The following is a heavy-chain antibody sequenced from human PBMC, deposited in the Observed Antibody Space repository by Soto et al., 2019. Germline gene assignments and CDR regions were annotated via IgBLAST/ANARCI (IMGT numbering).Heavy chain of an antibody. CDR2: ITGSGGIT. J-gene: IGHJ4*02. D-gene: IGHD4-17*01. Sequence: EVPLLESGGGLVQPGGSLRLSCAASGFTFSTYDMNWVRQAPGKGLEWVSVITGSGGITYYADSVKGRFTISRDTSKNTLFLQMNSLRAEDTAVYYCAKDRYGDYGGIDYWGQGTMVIVSS. CDR1: GFTFSTYD. CDR3: AKDRYGDYGGIDY. V-gene: IGHV3-23*01.